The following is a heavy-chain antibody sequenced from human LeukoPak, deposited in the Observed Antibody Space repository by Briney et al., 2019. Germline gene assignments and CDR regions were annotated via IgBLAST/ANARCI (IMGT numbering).Heavy chain of an antibody. D-gene: IGHD3-10*01. J-gene: IGHJ4*02. Sequence: GGSLRLSCAASGFTFSSYDMNWVRQAPGKGLEWVSGISGSGGSTYYADSVKGRFTISRDNSKNTLYLQMNSLRAEDTAVYYCAKVTLSLCRYGSGSAFDYWGQGTLVTVSS. V-gene: IGHV3-23*01. CDR3: AKVTLSLCRYGSGSAFDY. CDR1: GFTFSSYD. CDR2: ISGSGGST.